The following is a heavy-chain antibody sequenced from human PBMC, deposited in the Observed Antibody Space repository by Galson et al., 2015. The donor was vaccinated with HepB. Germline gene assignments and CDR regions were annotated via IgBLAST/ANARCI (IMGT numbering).Heavy chain of an antibody. CDR3: ARDYYDSSGYYFDY. J-gene: IGHJ4*02. CDR2: IYYSGST. D-gene: IGHD3-22*01. CDR1: GGSISSSSYY. Sequence: LSLTCTVSGGSISSSSYYWGWIRQPPGKGLEWIGSIYYSGSTCYSPSLKSRVTISVDTSKSQLSLKLSSVTAADTAVYYCARDYYDSSGYYFDYWGQGTLVTVSS. V-gene: IGHV4-39*07.